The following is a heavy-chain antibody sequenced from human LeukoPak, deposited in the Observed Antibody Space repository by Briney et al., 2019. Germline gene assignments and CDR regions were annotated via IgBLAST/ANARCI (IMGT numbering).Heavy chain of an antibody. V-gene: IGHV4-59*01. J-gene: IGHJ6*03. Sequence: SETLSLTCTVSGGSISSYYWSWIRQPPGKGLEWIGYIYYSGSTNYNPSLKSRVTISVDTSKNQFSLKLSSVTAADTAVYYCARGGLAAYYYDSSRRMDVWGKGTTVTVSS. D-gene: IGHD3-22*01. CDR3: ARGGLAAYYYDSSRRMDV. CDR1: GGSISSYY. CDR2: IYYSGST.